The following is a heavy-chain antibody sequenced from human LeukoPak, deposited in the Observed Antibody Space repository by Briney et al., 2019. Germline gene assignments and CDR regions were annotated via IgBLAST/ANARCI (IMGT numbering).Heavy chain of an antibody. J-gene: IGHJ4*02. CDR1: GFTFSSYA. CDR2: ISGSGGST. Sequence: GSLRLSCAASGFTFSSYAMSWVRQAPGKGLEWVSAISGSGGSTYYADSVKGRFTISRDNSKNTLYLQMNSLRAEDTAVYYCAKVLGSTHYFDYWGQGTLVTVSS. CDR3: AKVLGSTHYFDY. V-gene: IGHV3-23*01. D-gene: IGHD3-10*01.